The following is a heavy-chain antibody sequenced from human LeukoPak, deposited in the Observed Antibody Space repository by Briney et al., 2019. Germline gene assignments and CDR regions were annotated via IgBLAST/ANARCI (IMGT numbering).Heavy chain of an antibody. CDR1: GFTFSSYW. D-gene: IGHD6-6*01. J-gene: IGHJ4*02. CDR3: ARIGYSSSSFDF. CDR2: IKQDGSVE. V-gene: IGHV3-7*05. Sequence: GSLRLSCAASGFTFSSYWMSLVRQAPGQGLERVANIKQDGSVEYYVVSVKGRFTISRDNAKESLYLQMNSLRAEDTAVYYCARIGYSSSSFDFWGQGTLVTVSS.